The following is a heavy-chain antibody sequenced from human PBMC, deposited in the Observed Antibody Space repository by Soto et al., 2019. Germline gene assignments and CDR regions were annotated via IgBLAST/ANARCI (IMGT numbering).Heavy chain of an antibody. Sequence: SETLSLTCTVSGDSVSSGASHWTWIRQSPGKGLECIGYISHNATADCNPSLKIRVSVSVDTSKNQFSLKLTSATTADTAVYYCARVDWSTSNIGVWGQGTTVTVSS. V-gene: IGHV4-61*08. CDR2: ISHNATA. J-gene: IGHJ6*02. CDR3: ARVDWSTSNIGV. D-gene: IGHD3-9*01. CDR1: GDSVSSGASH.